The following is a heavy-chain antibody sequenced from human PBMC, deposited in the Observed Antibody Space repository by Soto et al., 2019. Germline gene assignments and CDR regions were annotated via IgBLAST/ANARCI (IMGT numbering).Heavy chain of an antibody. CDR1: GFIFTDYA. CDR3: AREGVTMVRGMDV. CDR2: LSGSGGDT. Sequence: GGSLRLSCAASGFIFTDYAMTWVRQAPGKGLEWVSGLSGSGGDTYYADSVKGRFTISRDNAKNSLYLQMNSLRAEDTAVYYCAREGVTMVRGMDVWGQGTTVTVSS. D-gene: IGHD3-10*01. J-gene: IGHJ6*02. V-gene: IGHV3-23*01.